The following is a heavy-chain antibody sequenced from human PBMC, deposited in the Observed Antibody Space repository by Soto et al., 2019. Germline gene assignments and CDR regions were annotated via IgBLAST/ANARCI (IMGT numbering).Heavy chain of an antibody. CDR2: ISWNSETI. V-gene: IGHV3-9*01. CDR1: GFTVDDYA. D-gene: IGHD4-17*01. CDR3: GKDMKWGGMTTIHYFDS. Sequence: EVQLVESGGGLVQPGRSLRLSCAASGFTVDDYAMHWVRQAPGKGLEWVSGISWNSETIDYADSVKGRFTISRDNAKNSLFLQMNSLRPDDTALYYWGKDMKWGGMTTIHYFDSWGQGTLVTVSS. J-gene: IGHJ4*02.